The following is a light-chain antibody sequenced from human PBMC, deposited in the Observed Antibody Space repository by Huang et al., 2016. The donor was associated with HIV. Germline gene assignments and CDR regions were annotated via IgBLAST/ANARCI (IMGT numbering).Light chain of an antibody. CDR1: QSLLHTDGKTY. CDR2: EVS. V-gene: IGKV2-29*02. J-gene: IGKJ4*01. CDR3: MQGVHPPLT. Sequence: DIVMTQTPLSLSVTPGQAASICCKSSQSLLHTDGKTYLYWFVQKPGQSPQLLISEVSRRFSGVPDRFSGSGSGTAFTLIISRVQAEDVGIYFCMQGVHPPLTFGGGTKVEI.